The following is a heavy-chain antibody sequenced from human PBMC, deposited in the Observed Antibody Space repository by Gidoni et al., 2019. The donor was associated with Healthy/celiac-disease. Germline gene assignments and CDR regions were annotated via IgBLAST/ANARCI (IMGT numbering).Heavy chain of an antibody. CDR1: GGSISSSSYY. J-gene: IGHJ6*02. Sequence: QRQLQESGPGLVKPSETLSLTCTVSGGSISSSSYYWGWIRQPPGKGLEWIGSIYYSGSTYYNPSLKSRVTISVDTSKNQFSLKLSSVTAADTAVYYCARGSSSSDLNYYYYYGMDVWGQGTTVTVSS. V-gene: IGHV4-39*07. CDR3: ARGSSSSDLNYYYYYGMDV. D-gene: IGHD6-6*01. CDR2: IYYSGST.